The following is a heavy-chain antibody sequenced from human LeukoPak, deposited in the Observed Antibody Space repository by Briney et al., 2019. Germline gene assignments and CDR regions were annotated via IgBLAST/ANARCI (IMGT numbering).Heavy chain of an antibody. Sequence: SETLSLTCAVYGESFSSFYWSWIRQPPGKGLEWIGEINHSGSTTYNPSLESRVTISVDTSKNQFSLNLTSVTAADTAVYFCARWSAVWHYFDYWGQGTLATVSS. CDR1: GESFSSFY. V-gene: IGHV4-34*01. CDR2: INHSGST. J-gene: IGHJ4*02. CDR3: ARWSAVWHYFDY. D-gene: IGHD2-2*01.